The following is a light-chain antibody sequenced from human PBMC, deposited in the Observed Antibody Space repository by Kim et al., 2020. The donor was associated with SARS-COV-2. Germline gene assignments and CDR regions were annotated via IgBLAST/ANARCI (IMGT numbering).Light chain of an antibody. Sequence: EIVLTQSPGTLSLSPGERATLSCRASQTISRSYFAWYQQKPGQAPRLLIYSASARATGIPDRFSGSGSGTDFTLTISRLEPEDFAVYYCQQYGNSPGYTFGQGTKLEI. CDR1: QTISRSY. CDR2: SAS. V-gene: IGKV3-20*01. CDR3: QQYGNSPGYT. J-gene: IGKJ2*01.